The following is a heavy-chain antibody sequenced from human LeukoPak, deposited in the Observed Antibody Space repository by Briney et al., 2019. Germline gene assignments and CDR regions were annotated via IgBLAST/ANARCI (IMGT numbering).Heavy chain of an antibody. D-gene: IGHD5-24*01. CDR3: ATGGRREGYNPLPN. J-gene: IGHJ4*02. V-gene: IGHV3-74*01. Sequence: GGSLRLSCAASGFTFSNYWMHWVRQAPGKGLVWVSRINTDGSSTNYADSVKGRFSISRDNARNTLHLQMNTLRAEDTAVYFCATGGRREGYNPLPNWGQGTLVTVSS. CDR1: GFTFSNYW. CDR2: INTDGSST.